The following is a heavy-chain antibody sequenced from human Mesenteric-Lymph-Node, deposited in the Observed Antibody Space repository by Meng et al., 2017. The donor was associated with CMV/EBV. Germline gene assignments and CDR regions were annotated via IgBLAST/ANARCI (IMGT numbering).Heavy chain of an antibody. CDR2: IKSKIDGGTT. J-gene: IGHJ3*02. D-gene: IGHD3-10*01. Sequence: GGSLRLSCAASGFAFSSYAMSWVRQAPGKGLEWVGRIKSKIDGGTTDYAAPVKGRFTISRDDSKNALFLRMTSLNTEDTAIYYCATEDVIREFEKDAFNIWGQGTMVTVSS. CDR1: GFAFSSYA. CDR3: ATEDVIREFEKDAFNI. V-gene: IGHV3-15*01.